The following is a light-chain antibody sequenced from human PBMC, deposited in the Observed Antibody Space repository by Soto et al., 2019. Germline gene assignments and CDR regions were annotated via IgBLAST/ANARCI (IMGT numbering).Light chain of an antibody. J-gene: IGKJ2*01. V-gene: IGKV3-15*01. Sequence: EVLLTQSPATLYVSPGERATLSCRASQTVSRSLAWYQQRPGQAPRLLIYGASTRAAGVPGRFSGSGSGTDFTLTITSLQSEDFAVYYCQQYDHWPYTFGQGTKLEIK. CDR3: QQYDHWPYT. CDR1: QTVSRS. CDR2: GAS.